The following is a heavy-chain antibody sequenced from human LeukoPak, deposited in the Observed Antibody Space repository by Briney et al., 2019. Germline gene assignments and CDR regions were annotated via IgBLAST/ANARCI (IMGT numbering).Heavy chain of an antibody. V-gene: IGHV4-34*01. D-gene: IGHD4-11*01. J-gene: IGHJ4*02. CDR1: GFTFRSYW. CDR3: ARGKRSNYKGLDY. Sequence: GSLRLSCAASGFTFRSYWMSWVRQAPGKGLEWIGEINHSGSTNYNPSLKSRVTISVDTSKNQFSLKLSSVTAADTAVYYCARGKRSNYKGLDYWGQGTLVTVSS. CDR2: INHSGST.